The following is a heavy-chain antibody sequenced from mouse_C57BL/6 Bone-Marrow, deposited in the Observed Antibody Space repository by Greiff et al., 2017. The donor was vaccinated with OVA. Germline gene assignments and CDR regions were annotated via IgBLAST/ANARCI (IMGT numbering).Heavy chain of an antibody. Sequence: EVQLQQSGPELVKPGASVKISCKASGYTFTDYYMNWVKQSHGKSLEWIGDINPNNGGTSYHQKFKGKATLTVDTSSSTAYMERRSLTSEDAAVYYCARDGYYVGYWGQGTTLTVSS. D-gene: IGHD2-3*01. CDR3: ARDGYYVGY. CDR1: GYTFTDYY. J-gene: IGHJ2*01. V-gene: IGHV1-26*01. CDR2: INPNNGGT.